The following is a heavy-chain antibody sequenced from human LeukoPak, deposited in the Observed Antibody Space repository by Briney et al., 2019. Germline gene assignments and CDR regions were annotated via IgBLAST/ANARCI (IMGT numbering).Heavy chain of an antibody. J-gene: IGHJ4*02. CDR2: ISSSGSTI. CDR1: GFTFSDYY. Sequence: GGSLRLSCAASGFTFSDYYMSWLRQAPGKGLEWVSYISSSGSTIYYADSVKGRFTISRDNAKNSLYLQMNSLRAEDTAVYYCATPVDTAMVTPFDYWGQGTLVTVSS. D-gene: IGHD5-18*01. V-gene: IGHV3-11*04. CDR3: ATPVDTAMVTPFDY.